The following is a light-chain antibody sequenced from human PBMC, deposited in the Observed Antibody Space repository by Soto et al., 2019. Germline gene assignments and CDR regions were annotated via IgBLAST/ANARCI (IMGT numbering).Light chain of an antibody. J-gene: IGKJ1*01. CDR1: QSISTQ. CDR3: QQYNSYWT. V-gene: IGKV1-5*03. Sequence: DIKVTQSSSSLSSSVGDRVTITCRASQSISTQLAWYQQKPGKAPKRLIYKASSLESGGPSRCSGSGSWTEFTLTISSLQPDDFATYYCQQYNSYWTFGQGTKVDNK. CDR2: KAS.